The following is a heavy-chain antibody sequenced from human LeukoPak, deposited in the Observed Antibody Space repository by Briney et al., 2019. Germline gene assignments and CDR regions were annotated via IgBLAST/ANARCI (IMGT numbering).Heavy chain of an antibody. CDR2: MYYSGST. CDR3: ASIRSLMTLAGLDS. CDR1: GGSISSSNYY. V-gene: IGHV4-39*01. J-gene: IGHJ4*02. D-gene: IGHD6-19*01. Sequence: SETLSLTCTVSGGSISSSNYYWGWIRQPPGKGLEWIASMYYSGSTFYNPSLKSRVTISVDTSKNQFSLRLSSVTAADTAVYYCASIRSLMTLAGLDSWGQGTLVTVSS.